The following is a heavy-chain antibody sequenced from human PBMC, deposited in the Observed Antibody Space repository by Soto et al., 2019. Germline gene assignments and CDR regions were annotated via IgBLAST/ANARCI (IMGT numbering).Heavy chain of an antibody. CDR3: ARATKGGAAVAGTSDY. Sequence: QVQLVESGGGVVQPGRSLRLSCAASGFTFSSYAMHWVRQAPGKGLEWVAVISYDGSNKYYADSVKGRFTISRDNSKNTLYLQMNSLRAEDTAVYYCARATKGGAAVAGTSDYWGQGTLVTVST. CDR1: GFTFSSYA. D-gene: IGHD6-19*01. CDR2: ISYDGSNK. V-gene: IGHV3-30-3*01. J-gene: IGHJ4*02.